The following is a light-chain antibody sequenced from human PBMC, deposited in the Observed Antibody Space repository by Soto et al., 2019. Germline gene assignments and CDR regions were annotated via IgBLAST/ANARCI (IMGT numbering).Light chain of an antibody. J-gene: IGLJ2*01. V-gene: IGLV7-46*01. CDR1: TEDVTSGLY. CDR3: LLSGGDYRV. CDR2: DTN. Sequence: QAVVTQEPSLTVSPGGTVTLTCGSSTEDVTSGLYAYWFQQKPGQVPRTIDYDTNNKQPWTPARFSGSLLGGKPALTLSGAQPDDESEYYCLLSGGDYRVFGGGTKLTVL.